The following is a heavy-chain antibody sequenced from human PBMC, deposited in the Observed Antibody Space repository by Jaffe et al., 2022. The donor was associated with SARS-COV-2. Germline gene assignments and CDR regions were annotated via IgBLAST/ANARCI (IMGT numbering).Heavy chain of an antibody. Sequence: QVQLVQSGAEVKKPGASVKVSCKASGFTFTRHAIHWVRQAPGQRLEWMGWINAGNGDRKHSQKFQGRVNFTRDTSASTAYMELSSLRSEDTAIYYCARGAAVTTRQPIDLNWFDPWGQGTLVTVSS. CDR3: ARGAAVTTRQPIDLNWFDP. CDR2: INAGNGDR. V-gene: IGHV1-3*01. D-gene: IGHD4-17*01. J-gene: IGHJ5*02. CDR1: GFTFTRHA.